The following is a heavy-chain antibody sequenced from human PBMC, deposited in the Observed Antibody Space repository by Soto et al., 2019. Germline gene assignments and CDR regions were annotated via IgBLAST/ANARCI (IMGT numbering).Heavy chain of an antibody. V-gene: IGHV4-59*01. Sequence: SETLSLTCTVSGGSISSYYWSWIRQPPGKGLEWIGYIYYSGSTNYNPSLKSRVTISVDTSKNQFSLKLSSVTAADTAVYYCARGPLTSADHEGYYTSGGWFDPWGQGTRVTVSS. CDR1: GGSISSYY. D-gene: IGHD3-10*01. J-gene: IGHJ5*02. CDR2: IYYSGST. CDR3: ARGPLTSADHEGYYTSGGWFDP.